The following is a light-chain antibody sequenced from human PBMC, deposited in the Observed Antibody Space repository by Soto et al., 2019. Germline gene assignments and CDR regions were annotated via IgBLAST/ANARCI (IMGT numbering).Light chain of an antibody. CDR2: LEGSGSY. V-gene: IGLV4-60*02. J-gene: IGLJ3*02. CDR3: ETWDSNTHV. CDR1: SGHSSYI. Sequence: QSVLNQSSSASASLGSSVKLTCTLSSGHSSYIIAWHQQQPGKAPRYLMKLEGSGSYNKGSGVPDRFSGSSSGADRYLTISNLQFEDEADYYCETWDSNTHVFGGGTKLTVL.